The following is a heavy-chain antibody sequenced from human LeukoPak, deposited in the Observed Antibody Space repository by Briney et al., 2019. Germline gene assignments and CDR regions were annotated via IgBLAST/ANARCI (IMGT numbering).Heavy chain of an antibody. CDR3: ASTCGVDSRPYGMDV. Sequence: SQTLSLTCAISGDSVSSNSAAWNWIRQSPSRGLEWLGRTYHRSKWYNDYAVSVKSRIIINPNTSKNQLSLQLNSVTPEDTAVYYCASTCGVDSRPYGMDVWGQGTTVTVSS. CDR2: TYHRSKWYN. V-gene: IGHV6-1*01. D-gene: IGHD3-3*01. CDR1: GDSVSSNSAA. J-gene: IGHJ6*02.